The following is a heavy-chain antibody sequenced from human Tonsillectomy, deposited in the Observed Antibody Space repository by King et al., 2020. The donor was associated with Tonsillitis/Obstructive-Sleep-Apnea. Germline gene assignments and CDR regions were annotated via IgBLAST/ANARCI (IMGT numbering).Heavy chain of an antibody. Sequence: VQLVESGGGLIQPGGSLRLSCAASGFTVSSNYMNWVRQAPGKGLEWVSVISSGGNTYYADSVKGRFTISRDNSKNTLYLQMNSLRAEDTALYYCARSQGSGGSSRYFDYWGQGTLVTVSS. CDR2: ISSGGNT. V-gene: IGHV3-53*01. J-gene: IGHJ4*02. CDR3: ARSQGSGGSSRYFDY. D-gene: IGHD2-15*01. CDR1: GFTVSSNY.